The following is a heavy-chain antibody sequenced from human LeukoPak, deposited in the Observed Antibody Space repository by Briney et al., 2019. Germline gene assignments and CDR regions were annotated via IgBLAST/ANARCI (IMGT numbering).Heavy chain of an antibody. Sequence: GGSLRPSCAASGFTFSSYVMHWVRQAPGKGLEWVAFIRYDGSNKYYADSVKGRFTISRDNSKNTLYLQMNSLRAEDTAVYYCAKRGVTSGRYFDYWGQGTLVTVSS. CDR2: IRYDGSNK. V-gene: IGHV3-30*02. CDR1: GFTFSSYV. D-gene: IGHD2-21*02. J-gene: IGHJ4*02. CDR3: AKRGVTSGRYFDY.